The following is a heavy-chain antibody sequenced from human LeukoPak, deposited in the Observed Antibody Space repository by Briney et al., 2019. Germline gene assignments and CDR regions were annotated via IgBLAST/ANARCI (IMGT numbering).Heavy chain of an antibody. J-gene: IGHJ4*02. D-gene: IGHD5-18*01. CDR1: GFTVSSNY. CDR2: IYSGGST. V-gene: IGHV3-53*01. Sequence: GGSLRLSCAASGFTVSSNYMSWVRQAPGKGLEWVSVIYSGGSTYYADSVKGRFTISRDNSKSTLYLQMNSLRAEDTAVYYCARLTAMALDYWGQGTLVTVSS. CDR3: ARLTAMALDY.